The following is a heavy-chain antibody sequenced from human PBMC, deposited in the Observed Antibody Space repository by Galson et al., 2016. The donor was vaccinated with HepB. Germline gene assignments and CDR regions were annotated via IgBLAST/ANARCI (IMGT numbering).Heavy chain of an antibody. CDR1: GFTFSTYW. D-gene: IGHD3-9*01. V-gene: IGHV3-7*02. CDR3: ARGRRGKYDFLTGYTKGLYNYFDP. Sequence: SLRLSCAASGFTFSTYWMDWVRQAPGKGLEWVADIKQDGSATYYVDSVKGRFTISRDNAKNSLYLQMDSLRAEDTAVYFCARGRRGKYDFLTGYTKGLYNYFDPWGQGTLVTVSS. J-gene: IGHJ5*02. CDR2: IKQDGSAT.